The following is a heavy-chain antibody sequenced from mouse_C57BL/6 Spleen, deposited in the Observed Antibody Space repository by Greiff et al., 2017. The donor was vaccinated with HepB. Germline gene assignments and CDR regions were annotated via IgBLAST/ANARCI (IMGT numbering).Heavy chain of an antibody. J-gene: IGHJ4*01. D-gene: IGHD1-1*01. CDR2: IYLGSGST. CDR1: GYTFTSYW. CDR3: AIDHYDGSSYGDYYAMDD. V-gene: IGHV1-55*01. Sequence: QVQLQQPGAELVKPGASVKMSCKASGYTFTSYWVTWVKQRPGQGLEWIGDIYLGSGSTNYNEKFKSKATLTVDTSSSTAYMQLSSLTSEDSAVYYCAIDHYDGSSYGDYYAMDDWGQGTSVTVSS.